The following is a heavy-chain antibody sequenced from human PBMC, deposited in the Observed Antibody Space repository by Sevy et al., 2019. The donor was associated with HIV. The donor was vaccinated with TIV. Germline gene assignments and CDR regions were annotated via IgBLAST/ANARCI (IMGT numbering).Heavy chain of an antibody. CDR1: GFTFDTYW. J-gene: IGHJ4*02. V-gene: IGHV3-7*01. CDR3: GRDWGYYDYVWGSYRASLDF. D-gene: IGHD3-16*02. Sequence: GGSLSLSCAASGFTFDTYWMSWVRQAPGKGPEWVDTIKQRGDEKHYVRSVKGRFTISRDNVKDSLYLQMNSLRAEDTAIYYCGRDWGYYDYVWGSYRASLDFWGQGTLVTVSS. CDR2: IKQRGDEK.